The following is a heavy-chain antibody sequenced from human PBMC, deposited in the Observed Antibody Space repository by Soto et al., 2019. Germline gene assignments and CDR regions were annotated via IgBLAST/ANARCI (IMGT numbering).Heavy chain of an antibody. J-gene: IGHJ6*02. CDR2: ISSSSSYI. V-gene: IGHV3-21*01. CDR1: GFTFSSYS. CDR3: ARGEPHYYYGMDV. Sequence: EVQLVESGGGLVKPGGSLRLSCAASGFTFSSYSMNWVRQAPGKGLEWVSSISSSSSYIYYADSVKGRFTISRDNAKNSLDLQMNSLRAEDTAVYYCARGEPHYYYGMDVWGQGTTVTVSS.